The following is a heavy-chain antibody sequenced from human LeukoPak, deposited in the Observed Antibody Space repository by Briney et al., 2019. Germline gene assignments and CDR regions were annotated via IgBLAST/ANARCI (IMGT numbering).Heavy chain of an antibody. CDR1: GFTFSSYA. CDR2: ISGSGGST. J-gene: IGHJ6*02. Sequence: GGSLRLSCAASGFTFSSYAMSWVRQAPGKGLEWVSAISGSGGSTYYADAVKGRFTISRDNAKNTLYLQMNSLRVDDTAVYYCATDRYYTMNIWGQGTTVTVSS. CDR3: ATDRYYTMNI. V-gene: IGHV3-23*01.